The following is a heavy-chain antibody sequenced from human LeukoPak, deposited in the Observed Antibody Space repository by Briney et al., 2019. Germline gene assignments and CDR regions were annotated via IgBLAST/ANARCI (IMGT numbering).Heavy chain of an antibody. CDR2: ISGSGGST. V-gene: IGHV3-23*01. D-gene: IGHD2-2*01. J-gene: IGHJ4*02. CDR1: GFIFSRYA. Sequence: GGSLRLSCAASGFIFSRYAMSWVRQAPGMGLEWVSAISGSGGSTYYADSVKGRFTISRDNSNNTLYLQMDSLRAEDTAVYYCAKGGFCTTTTCYGRVYFDFWGQGTLVTVSS. CDR3: AKGGFCTTTTCYGRVYFDF.